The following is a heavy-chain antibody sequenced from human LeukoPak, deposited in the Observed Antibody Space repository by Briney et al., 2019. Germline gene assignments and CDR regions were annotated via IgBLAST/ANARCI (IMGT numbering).Heavy chain of an antibody. Sequence: SETLSLTCTVSGGSISTYYWNWIRQPPGKGLEWIGYIYYSGSTNYNPSLKSRVTISVDTSKNQFSLKLSSVTAADTAVYYCARGLSYSYYYMDVWGKGTTVTISS. V-gene: IGHV4-59*01. CDR2: IYYSGST. CDR3: ARGLSYSYYYMDV. CDR1: GGSISTYY. J-gene: IGHJ6*03. D-gene: IGHD6-19*01.